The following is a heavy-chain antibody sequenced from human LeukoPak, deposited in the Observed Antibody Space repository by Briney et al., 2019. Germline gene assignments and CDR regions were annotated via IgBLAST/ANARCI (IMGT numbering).Heavy chain of an antibody. CDR1: GGSIRSSSYY. V-gene: IGHV4-39*05. J-gene: IGHJ4*02. Sequence: PSETPSLTCAVSGGSIRSSSYYWGWIRQPPGKGLEWIGSIYYSGTTYYNPSLKSRVTISVDTSKNQFSLNLNSVTAADTAVYYCATQVGAARTYFDYWGQGTLVTVSS. CDR2: IYYSGTT. D-gene: IGHD6-6*01. CDR3: ATQVGAARTYFDY.